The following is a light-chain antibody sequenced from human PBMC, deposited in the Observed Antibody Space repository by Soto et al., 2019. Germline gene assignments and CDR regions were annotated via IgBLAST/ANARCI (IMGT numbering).Light chain of an antibody. CDR3: QSCGNTLSGCF. CDR1: SSNIGADSD. Sequence: QSVLTQPPSVSAAPGQRVTISCTGSSSNIGADSDVHWYQQLPGTAPKLLISHNNNRPSGVPDRFSGSKSGTSASLAITGLQAEDEADYYCQSCGNTLSGCFFGSGTKVTVL. V-gene: IGLV1-40*01. CDR2: HNN. J-gene: IGLJ1*01.